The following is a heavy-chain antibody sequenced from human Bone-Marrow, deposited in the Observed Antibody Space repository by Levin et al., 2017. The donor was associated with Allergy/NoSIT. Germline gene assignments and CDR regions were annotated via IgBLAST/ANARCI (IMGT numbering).Heavy chain of an antibody. D-gene: IGHD4/OR15-4a*01. Sequence: GASVKVSCAASGLTVSSNYMTWVRQAPGKGLEWVSVIHNGGSAYADSVKGRFTISRDNLNNTLYLQMNSLRAEDTAVYYCARGPDYGSFDYWGQGTLVTVSS. V-gene: IGHV3-53*01. CDR2: IHNGGSA. CDR1: GLTVSSNY. J-gene: IGHJ4*02. CDR3: ARGPDYGSFDY.